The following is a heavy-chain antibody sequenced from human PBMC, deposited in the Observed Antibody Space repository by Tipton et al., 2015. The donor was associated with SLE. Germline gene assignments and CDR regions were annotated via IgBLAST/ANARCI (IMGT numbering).Heavy chain of an antibody. Sequence: TLSLTCAVSDYSISRGYYWGWLRRPPGRGLAWIGNIYHSGITYYNPSLKSRVTRSLDTSKNQFALKVDSVTAADTAVYFCARESRYSSNWLNAFDVWGQGTMVTVSS. J-gene: IGHJ3*01. D-gene: IGHD6-13*01. V-gene: IGHV4-38-2*02. CDR3: ARESRYSSNWLNAFDV. CDR1: DYSISRGYY. CDR2: IYHSGIT.